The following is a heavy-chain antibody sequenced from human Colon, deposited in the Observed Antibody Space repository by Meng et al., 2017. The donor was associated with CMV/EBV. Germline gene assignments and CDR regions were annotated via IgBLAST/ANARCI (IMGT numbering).Heavy chain of an antibody. CDR2: ISVYHGDT. D-gene: IGHD2-2*01. V-gene: IGHV1-18*01. J-gene: IGHJ3*02. Sequence: ASVKVSCKASGYRFTSYGIDWVRQAPGQGLEWMGWISVYHGDTAYEHKFQDRVTMTTDTSTGTAYMELRRLTSDDTADYYCARNYCSSVNCNLGDGLNMWGQGTRVTVSS. CDR3: ARNYCSSVNCNLGDGLNM. CDR1: GYRFTSYG.